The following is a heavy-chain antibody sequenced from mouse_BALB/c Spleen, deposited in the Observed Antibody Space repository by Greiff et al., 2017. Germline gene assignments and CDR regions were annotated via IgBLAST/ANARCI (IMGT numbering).Heavy chain of an antibody. Sequence: VQLQQSGAELVKPGASVKLSCTASGFNFKDTDMHWVKQRPEQGLEWIGRIDPANGNTKYDPKFQGKATITADTSSNTAYLQLSSLTSEDTAVYYCAREADAIDYWGQGTTVTVSS. J-gene: IGHJ4*01. CDR1: GFNFKDTD. CDR3: AREADAIDY. CDR2: IDPANGNT. V-gene: IGHV14-3*02.